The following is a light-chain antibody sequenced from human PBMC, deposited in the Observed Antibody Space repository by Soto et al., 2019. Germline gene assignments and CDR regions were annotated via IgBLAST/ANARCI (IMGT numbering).Light chain of an antibody. CDR2: SAS. J-gene: IGKJ3*01. CDR1: QGISNS. V-gene: IGKV1-27*01. Sequence: DIQMTQSPSSLSASVGDRVTITCRASQGISNSFAWYQQKPGKVPTLLIYSASTLQSGAPSRFSGSGSGTDFPLTISSLQPEDVATYYCQKYNTAPLTFGPGTKVDIK. CDR3: QKYNTAPLT.